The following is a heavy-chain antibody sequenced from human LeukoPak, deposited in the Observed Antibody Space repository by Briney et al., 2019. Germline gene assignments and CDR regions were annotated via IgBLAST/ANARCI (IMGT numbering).Heavy chain of an antibody. CDR2: VSYDGTHK. D-gene: IGHD6-19*01. CDR1: GFTFSSYG. CDR3: AKDRVVVAAFFHY. J-gene: IGHJ4*02. V-gene: IGHV3-30*18. Sequence: GWSLRLSCAASGFTFSSYGMHWVRQAPGKRLEWAAVVSYDGTHKYYADSVKGRFIVSRDNSKNTLYLQMSSLRAEDTAVYYCAKDRVVVAAFFHYWGQGTLVTVSS.